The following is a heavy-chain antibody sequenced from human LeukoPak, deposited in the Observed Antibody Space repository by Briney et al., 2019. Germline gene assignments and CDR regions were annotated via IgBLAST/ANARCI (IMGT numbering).Heavy chain of an antibody. CDR1: GFTFSSYW. D-gene: IGHD3-10*01. J-gene: IGHJ4*02. CDR2: TKQDGSEK. Sequence: GGSLRLSCSASGFTFSSYWMSWVRQAPGKGLEWVANTKQDGSEKNYVDSVKGRFTISRDNAKNSLYLQMNSLRAEDTAVYYCARVWRVRGVITAVFDSWGQGTLVTVSS. CDR3: ARVWRVRGVITAVFDS. V-gene: IGHV3-7*01.